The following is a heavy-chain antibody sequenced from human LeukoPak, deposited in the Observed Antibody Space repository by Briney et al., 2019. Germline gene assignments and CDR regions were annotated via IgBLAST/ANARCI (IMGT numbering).Heavy chain of an antibody. V-gene: IGHV3-11*01. Sequence: PGGSLRLSCAASGFTFSDSYMTRIRQAPGKGLECVAYISGGSGFVSHADSVKGRFTISRDNAKNSLYLQMNSLRLDDTAVYYCAKRSTVATFRYLDYWGQGILVTVSS. CDR2: ISGGSGFV. J-gene: IGHJ4*02. CDR1: GFTFSDSY. CDR3: AKRSTVATFRYLDY. D-gene: IGHD4-17*01.